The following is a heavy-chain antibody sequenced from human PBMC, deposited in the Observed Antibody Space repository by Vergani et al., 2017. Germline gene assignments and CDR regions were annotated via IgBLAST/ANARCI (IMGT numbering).Heavy chain of an antibody. D-gene: IGHD3-10*01. V-gene: IGHV3-23*04. J-gene: IGHJ3*02. CDR2: ISGSGGNT. Sequence: VQLVESGGGVVQPGRSLRLSCAASGFTFSSYAMHWVRQVPGKGLEWVSGISGSGGNTYYANSVKGRFTISRDNSKNTLYLQMNSLRAEDTAVYYCAKEYTGIGTDAFDIWGQGTMVTVSS. CDR1: GFTFSSYA. CDR3: AKEYTGIGTDAFDI.